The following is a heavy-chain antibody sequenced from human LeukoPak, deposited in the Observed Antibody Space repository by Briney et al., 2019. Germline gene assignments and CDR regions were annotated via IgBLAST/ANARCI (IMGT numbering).Heavy chain of an antibody. Sequence: GASVKVSCKASGYTFTGYYMHWVRQAPGQGLEWMGWINPNSGGTNYAQKFQGRVTMTRDTSISTAYMELSRLRSDDTAVYYCARGSMTTVTRKLVVTLDYWGQGTLVTVSS. D-gene: IGHD4-17*01. CDR3: ARGSMTTVTRKLVVTLDY. CDR1: GYTFTGYY. V-gene: IGHV1-2*02. J-gene: IGHJ4*02. CDR2: INPNSGGT.